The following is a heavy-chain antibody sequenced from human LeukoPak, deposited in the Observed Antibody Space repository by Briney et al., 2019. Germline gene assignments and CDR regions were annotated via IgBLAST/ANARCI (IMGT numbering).Heavy chain of an antibody. CDR1: GFTFSSYY. V-gene: IGHV3-7*05. D-gene: IGHD6-19*01. J-gene: IGHJ4*02. Sequence: GGSLRLSCAASGFTFSSYYMAWFRQAPGKGLEWVANIKQDGSEKYYVDSVEGRFTISRDNAKNSLFLQLNSLRVEDTAVYYCAGGRGWLVEYWGQGTLVTVSS. CDR2: IKQDGSEK. CDR3: AGGRGWLVEY.